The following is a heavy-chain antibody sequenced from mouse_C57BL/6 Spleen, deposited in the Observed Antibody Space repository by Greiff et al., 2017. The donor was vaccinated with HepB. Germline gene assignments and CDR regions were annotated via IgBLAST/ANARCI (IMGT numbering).Heavy chain of an antibody. Sequence: VQLQQSGAELARPGASVKMSCKASGYTFTSYTMHWVKQRPGQGLEWIGYINPSSGYTKYNQKFKDKATLTADKSSSTAYMQLSSLTSEDSAVYYCARISIRGYAMDYWGQGTSVTVSS. CDR2: INPSSGYT. J-gene: IGHJ4*01. CDR3: ARISIRGYAMDY. CDR1: GYTFTSYT. V-gene: IGHV1-4*01.